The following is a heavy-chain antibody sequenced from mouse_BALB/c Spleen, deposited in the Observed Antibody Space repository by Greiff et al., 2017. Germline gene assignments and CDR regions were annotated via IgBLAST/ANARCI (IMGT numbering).Heavy chain of an antibody. J-gene: IGHJ3*01. Sequence: VQLQQPGAELVRPGASVKLSCKASGYTFTSYWINWVKQRPGQGLEWIGNIYPSDSYTNYNQKFKDKATLTVDKSSSTAYMQLSSPTSEDSAVYYCTRGGDSPWFAYWGQGTLVTVSA. D-gene: IGHD6-1*01. CDR3: TRGGDSPWFAY. CDR2: IYPSDSYT. CDR1: GYTFTSYW. V-gene: IGHV1-69*02.